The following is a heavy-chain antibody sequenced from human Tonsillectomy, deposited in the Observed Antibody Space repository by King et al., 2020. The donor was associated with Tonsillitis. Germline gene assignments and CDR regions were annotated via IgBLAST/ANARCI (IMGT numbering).Heavy chain of an antibody. V-gene: IGHV3-30*18. D-gene: IGHD6-19*01. CDR1: GFTFSSYG. Sequence: QLVESGGGVVQPGRSLRLSCAASGFTFSSYGMHWVRQAPGKGLEWVAVISYDGSNKYYADSVKGRFTISRDNSKNTLYLQMNSLRGEDTAVYYCANSDSSGWYGTYYFDYWGQGTLVTVSS. J-gene: IGHJ4*02. CDR2: ISYDGSNK. CDR3: ANSDSSGWYGTYYFDY.